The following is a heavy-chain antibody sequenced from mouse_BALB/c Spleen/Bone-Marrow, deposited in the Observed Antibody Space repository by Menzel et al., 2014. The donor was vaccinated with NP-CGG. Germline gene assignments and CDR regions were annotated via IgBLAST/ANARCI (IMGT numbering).Heavy chain of an antibody. Sequence: EVKLVESGGGLVQPGGSLKLSCATSGFTFSDYYMYWVRQTPEKRLEWVAYISNGGGSNYYPDTVKGRFTISRDNAKNTLYLQMSRLKSEDTAMYYCARQGIYYGYDPFAYWGQGTLVTVS. V-gene: IGHV5-12*02. D-gene: IGHD2-2*01. J-gene: IGHJ3*01. CDR3: ARQGIYYGYDPFAY. CDR1: GFTFSDYY. CDR2: ISNGGGSN.